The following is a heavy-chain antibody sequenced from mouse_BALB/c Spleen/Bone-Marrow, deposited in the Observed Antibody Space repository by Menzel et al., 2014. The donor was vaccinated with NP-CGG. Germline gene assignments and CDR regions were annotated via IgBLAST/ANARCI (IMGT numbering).Heavy chain of an antibody. J-gene: IGHJ4*01. CDR2: ISNGSSPI. CDR1: GFTFSSFG. Sequence: EVKLMESGGGLVQPGGSRKLSCAASGFTFSSFGMHWVRRAPEKGLEWVAYISNGSSPIHYADTVKGRFTISRDNPKNTLFLQMTSLRSEDTAMYYCARKGAMITHYYAMDYWGQGTSVTVSS. V-gene: IGHV5-17*02. CDR3: ARKGAMITHYYAMDY. D-gene: IGHD2-4*01.